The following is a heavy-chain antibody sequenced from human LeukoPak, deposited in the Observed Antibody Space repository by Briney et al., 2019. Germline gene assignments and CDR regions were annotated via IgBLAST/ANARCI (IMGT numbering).Heavy chain of an antibody. Sequence: GGSLRLSCADSGFTFSNSWMAWVRQAPGRGLEWVANINQDGSAKTCVDSVKGRFTISRDNAKNSLYLQMNGLRAEDTAVYYCARDSGYNAFDYWGQGTLVTVSS. CDR1: GFTFSNSW. J-gene: IGHJ4*02. D-gene: IGHD5-12*01. CDR3: ARDSGYNAFDY. V-gene: IGHV3-7*05. CDR2: INQDGSAK.